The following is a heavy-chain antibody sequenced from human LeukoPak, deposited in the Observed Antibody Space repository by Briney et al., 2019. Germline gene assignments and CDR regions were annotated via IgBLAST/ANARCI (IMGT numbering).Heavy chain of an antibody. CDR2: IRSKANSYAT. D-gene: IGHD3-16*01. CDR1: GFTFSGSA. CDR3: ARDHVYRGVH. J-gene: IGHJ4*02. Sequence: GGSLRLSCAASGFTFSGSAMHWVRQASGKGLEWVGRIRSKANSYATAYAASVKGRFTISRDNAKNSLYLQMNSLRAEDAAVYYCARDHVYRGVHWGQGTLVTVSS. V-gene: IGHV3-73*01.